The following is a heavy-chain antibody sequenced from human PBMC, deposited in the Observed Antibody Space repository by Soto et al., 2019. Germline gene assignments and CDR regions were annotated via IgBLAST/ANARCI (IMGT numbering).Heavy chain of an antibody. CDR2: TTPIIGTT. V-gene: IGHV1-69*01. J-gene: IGHJ5*02. Sequence: QVQLVQSGAEVRKPGSSVKVSCKASGDTLSHYGISWVRQAPGQGLEWMGGTTPIIGTTDYAQKFQGRLTITADESTTTSYMDLSSLRFDDTAVYYCATVESSDTGDLWGQGTLVTVSS. D-gene: IGHD5-18*01. CDR3: ATVESSDTGDL. CDR1: GDTLSHYG.